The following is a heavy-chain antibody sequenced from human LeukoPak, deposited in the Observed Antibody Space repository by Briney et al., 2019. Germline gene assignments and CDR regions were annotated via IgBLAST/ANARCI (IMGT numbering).Heavy chain of an antibody. CDR2: ISAYNGNT. CDR1: GYSFPTYG. D-gene: IGHD6-19*01. V-gene: IGHV1-18*01. Sequence: ASVKVSCKTSGYSFPTYGISWVRQAPGQGLEWMGWISAYNGNTNYAQKLQGRVTMTTDTSTSTAYMELRSLRSDDTAVYYCARDTSSGRTVWDQGTLVTVSS. CDR3: ARDTSSGRTV. J-gene: IGHJ4*02.